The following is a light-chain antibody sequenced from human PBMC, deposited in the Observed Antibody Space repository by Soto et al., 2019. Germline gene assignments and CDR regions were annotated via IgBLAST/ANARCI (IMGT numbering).Light chain of an antibody. J-gene: IGKJ4*01. CDR3: HQRSNWPH. CDR1: QSVSSY. V-gene: IGKV3-11*01. CDR2: DAS. Sequence: EIVLTQSPAILSLSPGERATLSCRSSQSVSSYLAWYQQKPGQAPRLLIYDASNRATGIPARFSGSGSGTDFTLTISSLEPEDFAVYSCHQRSNWPHFGGGTKVEIK.